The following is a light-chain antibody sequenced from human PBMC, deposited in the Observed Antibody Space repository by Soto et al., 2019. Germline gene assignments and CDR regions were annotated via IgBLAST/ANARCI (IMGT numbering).Light chain of an antibody. CDR3: QQYSSSRA. J-gene: IGKJ1*01. CDR2: GAT. Sequence: EIVLTQSPGTLSLSPGERATLSCRATQSVGSSYLAWYQQKPGQAPRLLIYGATSRATGIPDRFSGSGSGTDFTLTISRLEPEDFAVYFCQQYSSSRAFGQGTKVAIK. CDR1: QSVGSSY. V-gene: IGKV3-20*01.